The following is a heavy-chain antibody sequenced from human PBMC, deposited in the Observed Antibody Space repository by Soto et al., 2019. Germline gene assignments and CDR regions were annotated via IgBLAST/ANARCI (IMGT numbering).Heavy chain of an antibody. Sequence: SETLSLTCTVSGGSISSGDYYWSWIRQPPGKGLEWIGYIYYSGSTYYNPSLKSRVTISVDTSKNQFSLKLSSVTAADTAVYYCARDERKYYYYNWFDPWGQGTLVTVSS. CDR1: GGSISSGDYY. CDR3: ARDERKYYYYNWFDP. V-gene: IGHV4-30-4*01. CDR2: IYYSGST. D-gene: IGHD3-10*01. J-gene: IGHJ5*02.